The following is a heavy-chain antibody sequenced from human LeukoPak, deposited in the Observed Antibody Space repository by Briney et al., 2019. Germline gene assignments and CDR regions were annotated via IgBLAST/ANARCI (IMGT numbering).Heavy chain of an antibody. Sequence: PGGSLRLSCAASGFTFSSYSMNWVRQAPGKGLEWVSSISSSSSYIYYADSVKGRFTISRDNAKNSLYLQMNSLRAEDTALYYCARVAYYYVSPTVFDIWGQGTMVTVSS. V-gene: IGHV3-21*04. CDR2: ISSSSSYI. D-gene: IGHD3-10*02. J-gene: IGHJ3*02. CDR1: GFTFSSYS. CDR3: ARVAYYYVSPTVFDI.